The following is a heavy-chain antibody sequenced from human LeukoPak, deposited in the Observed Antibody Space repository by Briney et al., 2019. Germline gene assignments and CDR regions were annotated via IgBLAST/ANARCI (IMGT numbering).Heavy chain of an antibody. CDR1: GGSFSGYY. V-gene: IGHV4-34*01. CDR2: INHSGST. D-gene: IGHD6-19*01. J-gene: IGHJ4*02. Sequence: PSETLSLTCAVYGGSFSGYYWSWIRQPPGKGLEWIGEINHSGSTNYNPSLKSRVTISVDTSKNQFSLKLSSVTAADTAVYYCARDESYSSGWNYWGQGTLVTVSS. CDR3: ARDESYSSGWNY.